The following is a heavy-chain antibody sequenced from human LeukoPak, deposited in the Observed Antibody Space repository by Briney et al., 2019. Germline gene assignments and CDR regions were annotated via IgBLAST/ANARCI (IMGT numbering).Heavy chain of an antibody. CDR1: GFTFSSYG. D-gene: IGHD3-10*01. J-gene: IGHJ4*02. CDR3: AKEGRALFDY. CDR2: IWYDGSNK. V-gene: IGHV3-33*06. Sequence: GRSLRLSCAASGFTFSSYGMHWVRQAPGKGLEWVAVIWYDGSNKYYADSVKGRFTISRDNSKNTLYLQMNSLRAEDTAVYYCAKEGRALFDYWGQGTLVTVSS.